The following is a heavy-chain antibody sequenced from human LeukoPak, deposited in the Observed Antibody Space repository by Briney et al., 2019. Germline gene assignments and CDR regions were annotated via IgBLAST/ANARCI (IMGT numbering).Heavy chain of an antibody. V-gene: IGHV4-34*01. CDR1: GGSFSGYY. CDR3: ARHEGYGSGSDAFDI. J-gene: IGHJ3*02. D-gene: IGHD3-10*01. Sequence: SETLSLTCAVYGGSFSGYYWSWIRQPPGKGLEWIGEINHSGSTNYNPSLKSRVTISVDTSKNQFSLKLSSVTAADTAVYYCARHEGYGSGSDAFDIWGQGTMVTVSS. CDR2: INHSGST.